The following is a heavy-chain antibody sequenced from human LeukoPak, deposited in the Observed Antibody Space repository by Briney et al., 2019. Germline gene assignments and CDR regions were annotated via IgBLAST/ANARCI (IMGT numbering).Heavy chain of an antibody. D-gene: IGHD3-16*02. V-gene: IGHV4-39*07. CDR3: ARGADYVWGSYLSDPPGLSDY. J-gene: IGHJ4*02. CDR2: IYYSGST. CDR1: GGSISSSSYY. Sequence: SETLSLTCTVSGGSISSSSYYWGWIRQPPGKGLEWIGSIYYSGSTYYNPSLKSRVTISVDTSKNQFSLKLSSVTAADTAVYYCARGADYVWGSYLSDPPGLSDYWGQGTLVTVSS.